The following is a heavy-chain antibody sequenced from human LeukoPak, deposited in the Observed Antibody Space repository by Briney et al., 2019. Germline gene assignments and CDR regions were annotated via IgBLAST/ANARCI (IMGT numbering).Heavy chain of an antibody. CDR1: GGTFSSYA. D-gene: IGHD2-2*01. CDR3: ARGRAYCSSTSCSDAFDI. J-gene: IGHJ3*02. CDR2: IIPIFGTA. Sequence: SVKVSFKASGGTFSSYAISWVRQAPGQGLEWMGGIIPIFGTANYAQKFQGRVTITTDESTSTAYMELSSLRSEDTAVYYCARGRAYCSSTSCSDAFDIWGQGTMVTVSS. V-gene: IGHV1-69*05.